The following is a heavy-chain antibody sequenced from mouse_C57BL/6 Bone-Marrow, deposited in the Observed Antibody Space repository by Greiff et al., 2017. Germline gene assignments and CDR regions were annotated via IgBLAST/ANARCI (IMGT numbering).Heavy chain of an antibody. CDR2: ISYDGSN. CDR1: GYSITSGYY. CDR3: ARTPTVVAKDWYFDV. D-gene: IGHD1-1*01. V-gene: IGHV3-6*01. Sequence: EVKLMESGPGLVKPSQSLSLTCSVTGYSITSGYYWNWIRQFPGNKLEWMGYISYDGSNNYNPSLKNRTSITRDTSKNQFFLKLNSGTTEDTATFYCARTPTVVAKDWYFDVWGTGTTVTVSS. J-gene: IGHJ1*03.